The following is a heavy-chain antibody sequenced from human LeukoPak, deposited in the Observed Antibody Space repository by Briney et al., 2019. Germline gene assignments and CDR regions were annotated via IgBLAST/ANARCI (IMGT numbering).Heavy chain of an antibody. Sequence: GGSLRLSCAASGFTFDDYAMHWVRQAPGKGLEWVSGISWNSGSIGYADSVKGRFTISRDNAKNTMYLQMNSLRAEDTAVYYCASSRSSLWGQGTLVTVSS. CDR3: ASSRSSL. CDR2: ISWNSGSI. J-gene: IGHJ4*02. D-gene: IGHD6-6*01. V-gene: IGHV3-9*01. CDR1: GFTFDDYA.